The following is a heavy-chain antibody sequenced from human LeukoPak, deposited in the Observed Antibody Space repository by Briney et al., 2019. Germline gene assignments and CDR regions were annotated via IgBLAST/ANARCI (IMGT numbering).Heavy chain of an antibody. V-gene: IGHV5-51*01. CDR2: IYPGDSDT. Sequence: GESLKISCKGSGYSFTSYWIGWVRQMPGKGLEWMGIIYPGDSDTRYSPSFQGQVTISADKSISTTYLQWNSLKASDTAMYYCARFVGACSGGSCYSDSWGQGTLVTVSS. D-gene: IGHD2-15*01. CDR1: GYSFTSYW. J-gene: IGHJ4*02. CDR3: ARFVGACSGGSCYSDS.